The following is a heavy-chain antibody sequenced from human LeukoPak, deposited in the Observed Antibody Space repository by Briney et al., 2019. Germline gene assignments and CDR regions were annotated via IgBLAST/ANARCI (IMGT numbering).Heavy chain of an antibody. CDR2: ISYDGSNK. D-gene: IGHD3/OR15-3a*01. J-gene: IGHJ4*02. CDR1: GFTFSSYG. Sequence: PGRSLRLSCAASGFTFSSYGMHWVRQAPGKGLEWVAVISYDGSNKYYADSVKGRFTISRDNSKNTLYLQMNSLRAEDTAVYYCASLDFARGVDYWGQGTLVTVSS. V-gene: IGHV3-30*03. CDR3: ASLDFARGVDY.